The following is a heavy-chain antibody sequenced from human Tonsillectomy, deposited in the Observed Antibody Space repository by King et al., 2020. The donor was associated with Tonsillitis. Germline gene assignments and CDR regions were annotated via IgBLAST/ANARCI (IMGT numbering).Heavy chain of an antibody. CDR3: ASVVAAGTSQVFDY. CDR2: IYTSGST. Sequence: VQLQESGPGLVKPSETLSLTCTVSGGSISSYYWSWIRQPAGKGLEWIGRIYTSGSTNYTPSLKSRVTMSVDTSKNQFSLKLSSVTAADTAVYYCASVVAAGTSQVFDYWGQGTLVTVSS. V-gene: IGHV4-4*07. D-gene: IGHD6-13*01. CDR1: GGSISSYY. J-gene: IGHJ4*02.